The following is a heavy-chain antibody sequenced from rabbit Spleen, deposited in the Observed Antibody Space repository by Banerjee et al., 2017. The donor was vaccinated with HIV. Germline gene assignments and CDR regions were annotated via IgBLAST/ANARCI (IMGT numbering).Heavy chain of an antibody. CDR1: GFSFSAGYY. CDR3: ARDPVIAGSAYYDL. V-gene: IGHV1S40*01. D-gene: IGHD8-1*01. CDR2: IAGGSSGNI. J-gene: IGHJ4*01. Sequence: SLEESGGDLVKPGASLTLTCTASGFSFSAGYYMCWVRQAPGKGLEWIACIAGGSSGNIYYASWAKGRFTISKTSSTTVTLQMTSLTAADTATYFCARDPVIAGSAYYDLWGPGTLVTVS.